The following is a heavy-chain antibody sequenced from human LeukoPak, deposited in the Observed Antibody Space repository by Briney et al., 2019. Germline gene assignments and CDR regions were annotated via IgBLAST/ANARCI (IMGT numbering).Heavy chain of an antibody. CDR3: ARGQDDILTGYHEFDY. CDR2: ISYDGSNK. D-gene: IGHD3-9*01. Sequence: GGSLRLSCAASGFTLSSYAMHWVRQAPGKGLEWVAVISYDGSNKYYADSVKGRFTISRDNSKNTLYLQMNSLRAEDTAVYYCARGQDDILTGYHEFDYWGQGTLVTVSS. CDR1: GFTLSSYA. J-gene: IGHJ4*02. V-gene: IGHV3-30-3*01.